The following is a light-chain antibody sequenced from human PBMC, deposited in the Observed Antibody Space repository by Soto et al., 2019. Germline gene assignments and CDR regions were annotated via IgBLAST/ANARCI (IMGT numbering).Light chain of an antibody. CDR3: QQRSSAIT. Sequence: EIVMTQSPATLSVSPGERATLSCRASQSVSSNLAWYQQKPGQAPRLLIYDASNRATGIPARFSGRGSGTDFTLTISSLEPEDFAVYYCQQRSSAITFGQGTKVDIK. CDR1: QSVSSN. CDR2: DAS. V-gene: IGKV3-11*01. J-gene: IGKJ1*01.